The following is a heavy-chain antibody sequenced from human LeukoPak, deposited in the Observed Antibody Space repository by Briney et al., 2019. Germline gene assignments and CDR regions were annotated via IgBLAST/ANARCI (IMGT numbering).Heavy chain of an antibody. J-gene: IGHJ3*02. V-gene: IGHV1-2*02. CDR2: IYPYSGDT. Sequence: GASVTVSCKASGYTFTGYYIHWVRQAPGHGLEWMGWIYPYSGDTNYAQNFQGRVTMTRDTSISTAYMELSSLKSDDTAVYYCARDRNSGSSLDIWGQGTMLTVSS. CDR3: ARDRNSGSSLDI. CDR1: GYTFTGYY. D-gene: IGHD6-6*01.